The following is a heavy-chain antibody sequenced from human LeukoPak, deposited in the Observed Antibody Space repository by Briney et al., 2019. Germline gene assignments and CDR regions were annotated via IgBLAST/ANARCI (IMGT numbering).Heavy chain of an antibody. CDR3: AIGYCSGGSCYSDY. CDR1: GGSISSYY. J-gene: IGHJ4*02. CDR2: IYYSGST. D-gene: IGHD2-15*01. V-gene: IGHV4-59*08. Sequence: TSSETLSLTCTVSGGSISSYYWSWIRQPPGKGLEWIGYIYYSGSTNYNPSLRSRVTISVDTSKNQFSLKLSSVTAADTAVYYCAIGYCSGGSCYSDYWGQGTLVTVSS.